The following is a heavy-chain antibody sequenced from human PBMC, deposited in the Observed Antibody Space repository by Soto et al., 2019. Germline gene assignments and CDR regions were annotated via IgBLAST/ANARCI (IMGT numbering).Heavy chain of an antibody. CDR1: GGTFSIYA. V-gene: IGHV1-69*12. CDR3: ARDLGSGYDPGDY. CDR2: IIPIIGTR. D-gene: IGHD5-12*01. Sequence: QVQLVQSGAEVKKPGSSVKVSCKASGGTFSIYAVSWVRQAPGQGLEWMGGIIPIIGTRNYAQRFQGRITITGDESTGTAYMELSSPKSEDTAVYYCARDLGSGYDPGDYWGQGTLVTVSS. J-gene: IGHJ4*02.